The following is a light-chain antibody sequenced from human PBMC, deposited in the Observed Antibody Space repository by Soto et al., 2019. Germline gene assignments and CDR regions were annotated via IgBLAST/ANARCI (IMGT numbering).Light chain of an antibody. CDR1: QSFSSNY. J-gene: IGKJ1*01. CDR3: QQYGSSYPWT. CDR2: GAS. V-gene: IGKV3-20*01. Sequence: EMVLTQSPGTLSLSPLEGECLXCRAIQSFSSNYLAWYQQKPGQAPRLLIYGASSRATGIPDRFSGSGSGTDFTLTIRRLEPEDFAVYYCQQYGSSYPWTFGQGTK.